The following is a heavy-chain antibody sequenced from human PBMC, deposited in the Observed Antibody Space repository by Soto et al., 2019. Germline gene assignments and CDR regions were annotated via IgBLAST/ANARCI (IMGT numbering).Heavy chain of an antibody. CDR1: GYTFTSYA. CDR2: INAGNGNT. Sequence: ASVKVSCKASGYTFTSYAMHWVRQAPGQRLEWMGWINAGNGNTKYSQKFQGRVTITRDTSASTAYMELGSLRSEDTAVYYCAREFPIESFYVDTAMVIQSYFDYWGQGTLVTVSS. CDR3: AREFPIESFYVDTAMVIQSYFDY. J-gene: IGHJ4*02. D-gene: IGHD5-18*01. V-gene: IGHV1-3*01.